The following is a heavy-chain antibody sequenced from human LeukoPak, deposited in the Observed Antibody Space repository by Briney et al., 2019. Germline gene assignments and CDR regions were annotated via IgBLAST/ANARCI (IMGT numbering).Heavy chain of an antibody. CDR1: GGSVSRGGDY. V-gene: IGHV4-31*03. D-gene: IGHD6-6*01. CDR3: ARVTALAARHFAFDY. CDR2: MFYGGGT. J-gene: IGHJ4*02. Sequence: SETLSLTCTVSGGSVSRGGDYWTWIRQHPGEGLEWIVYMFYGGGTYYNPSLKSRVTISVDTSKNQFSLKLSSVTAADTAVYYCARVTALAARHFAFDYWGQGTLVTVSS.